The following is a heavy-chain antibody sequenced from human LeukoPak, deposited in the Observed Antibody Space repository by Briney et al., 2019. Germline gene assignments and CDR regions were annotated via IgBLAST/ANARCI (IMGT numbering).Heavy chain of an antibody. J-gene: IGHJ6*02. D-gene: IGHD3-3*01. CDR2: ISGSGGST. CDR1: GFTFSSYA. Sequence: PGGSLRLSCAASGFTFSSYAMSWVRQAPGKGLEWVSAISGSGGSTYYAYSVKGRFTISRDNSKNTLYLQMNSLRAEDTAVYYCAKVPNCDFCSCYKYYGMDVWGQGTTVTVSS. V-gene: IGHV3-23*01. CDR3: AKVPNCDFCSCYKYYGMDV.